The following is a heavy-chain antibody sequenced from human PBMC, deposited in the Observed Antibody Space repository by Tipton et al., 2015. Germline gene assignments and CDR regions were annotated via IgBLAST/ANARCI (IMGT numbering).Heavy chain of an antibody. CDR3: ARHTVTTEFDVFDI. CDR2: IYYSGST. Sequence: TLSLTCTVSGGSISRSSYYWGWIRQPPGKGLEWIGSIYYSGSTYYNPSLKSRVTISVDTSENQFSLKLSSVTAADTAVYYCARHTVTTEFDVFDIWGQGTRVTVSS. J-gene: IGHJ3*02. D-gene: IGHD4-17*01. CDR1: GGSISRSSYY. V-gene: IGHV4-39*01.